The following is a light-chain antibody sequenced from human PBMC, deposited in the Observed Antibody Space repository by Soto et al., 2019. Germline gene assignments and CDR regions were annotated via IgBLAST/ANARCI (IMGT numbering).Light chain of an antibody. CDR2: GAS. CDR1: QSVSSSY. Sequence: PGERATLSCRASQSVSSSYLAWFQQKPGQAPRLLIYGASSRATGIPDRFSGSGSGTDFTLTISRLEPEDFAVYYCQQYGSSPQTFGQGTKVEIK. CDR3: QQYGSSPQT. V-gene: IGKV3-20*01. J-gene: IGKJ1*01.